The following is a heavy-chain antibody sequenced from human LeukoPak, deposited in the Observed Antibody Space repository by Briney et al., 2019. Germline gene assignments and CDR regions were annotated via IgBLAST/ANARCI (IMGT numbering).Heavy chain of an antibody. CDR3: AKANPDYGDFGYYFDY. D-gene: IGHD4-17*01. CDR2: ISGSGGST. Sequence: GGSLRLSCAASGFTFNTYAMNWVRQAPGKGLEWVSAISGSGGSTYYADSVKGRFTISRDNSKNTLYLQMNSLRAEDTAVYYCAKANPDYGDFGYYFDYWGQGTLVTVSS. CDR1: GFTFNTYA. V-gene: IGHV3-23*01. J-gene: IGHJ4*02.